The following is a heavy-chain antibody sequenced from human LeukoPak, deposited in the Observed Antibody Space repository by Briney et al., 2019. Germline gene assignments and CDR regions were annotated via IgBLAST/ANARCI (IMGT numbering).Heavy chain of an antibody. CDR1: GFTFSSYA. Sequence: GGSLRLSCAASGFTFSSYAMSWVRQAPGKGLEWVSAISGSGGSTYYADSVKGRFTISRDNAKNSLYLQMNSLRVEDTAVYYCAREPSGGYCSSSSCSRYFQYWGQGTLVTVSS. CDR2: ISGSGGST. D-gene: IGHD2-2*01. V-gene: IGHV3-23*01. CDR3: AREPSGGYCSSSSCSRYFQY. J-gene: IGHJ1*01.